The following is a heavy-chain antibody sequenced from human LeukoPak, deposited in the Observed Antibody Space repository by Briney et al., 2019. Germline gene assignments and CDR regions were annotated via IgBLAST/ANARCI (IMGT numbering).Heavy chain of an antibody. J-gene: IGHJ6*03. CDR1: GGSISSYY. CDR2: IYYSEST. D-gene: IGHD6-13*01. CDR3: ARTTEAHSWRTRYYDYYMDV. Sequence: SETLSLTCTVSGGSISSYYWSWIRQPPGKGLEWIGYIYYSESTNYNPSLKSRVTISVDTSKNQFSLKLSFVTAADTAVYYCARTTEAHSWRTRYYDYYMDVWGKGTTVTVSS. V-gene: IGHV4-59*01.